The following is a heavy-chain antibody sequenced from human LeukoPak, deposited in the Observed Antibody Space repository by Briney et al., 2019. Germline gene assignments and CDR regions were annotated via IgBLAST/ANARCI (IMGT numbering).Heavy chain of an antibody. CDR1: GYTFTSYD. V-gene: IGHV1-8*03. D-gene: IGHD3-10*01. CDR3: ARRAGDYYYYYMDV. J-gene: IGHJ6*03. CDR2: MNPNSGNT. Sequence: ASVKVPCKASGYTFTSYDINWVRQATGQGLEWMGWMNPNSGNTGYAQKFQGRVTITRNTSISTAYMELSSLRSEDTAVYYCARRAGDYYYYYMDVWGKGTTVTVSS.